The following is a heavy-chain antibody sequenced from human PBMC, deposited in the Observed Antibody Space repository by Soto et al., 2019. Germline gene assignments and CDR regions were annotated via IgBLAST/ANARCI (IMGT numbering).Heavy chain of an antibody. CDR2: IFSNDEK. J-gene: IGHJ4*02. CDR3: ERISRFMYDFDY. V-gene: IGHV2-26*01. Sequence: PTQRLTLTCTVPGFSLSYTKVGVSWIRQPPGTALEWLAHIFSNDEKSYNTSLKSRLTISKDTSKSQVVLTMTNMDPVDTATYYCERISRFMYDFDYWGQGTLVTVSS. D-gene: IGHD2-8*01. CDR1: GFSLSYTKVG.